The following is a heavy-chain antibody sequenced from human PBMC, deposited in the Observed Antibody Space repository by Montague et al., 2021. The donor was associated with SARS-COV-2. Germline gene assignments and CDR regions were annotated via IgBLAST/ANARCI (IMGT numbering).Heavy chain of an antibody. CDR3: ARGGGLTIFGVVIISDYLDY. Sequence: TLSLTCTVSGGSISSGSYYWSWIRQPAGKGLEWIGRIYTSGSTNYNPSLKNRVTISVDTSKNQFSLKLSSVTAADTAVYYCARGGGLTIFGVVIISDYLDYWGQGTLVTVSS. CDR2: IYTSGST. CDR1: GGSISSGSYY. J-gene: IGHJ4*02. D-gene: IGHD3-3*01. V-gene: IGHV4-61*02.